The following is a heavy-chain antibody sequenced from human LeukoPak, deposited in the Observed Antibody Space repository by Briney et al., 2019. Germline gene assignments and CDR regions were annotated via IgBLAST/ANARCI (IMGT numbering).Heavy chain of an antibody. V-gene: IGHV1-18*01. D-gene: IGHD3-9*01. CDR2: ISAYNGNT. CDR3: AREITTTGTRARWFDP. Sequence: GASVKVSCKASGYTFTSYGISWVRQAPGQGLEWMGWISAYNGNTNYAQKLQGRVTMTTDTSTSTAYMELRSLRSDDTAVYYCAREITTTGTRARWFDPWGQGTLVTVSS. CDR1: GYTFTSYG. J-gene: IGHJ5*02.